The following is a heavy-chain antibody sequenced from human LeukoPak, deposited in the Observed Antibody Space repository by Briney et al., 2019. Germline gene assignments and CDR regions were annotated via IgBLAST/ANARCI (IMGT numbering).Heavy chain of an antibody. D-gene: IGHD2-8*01. CDR2: IRKKGFGGTT. CDR1: GFTFGDYA. J-gene: IGHJ4*02. V-gene: IGHV3-49*04. CDR3: TRANCVNGACYHFDY. Sequence: PGRSLRLSCTASGFTFGDYAMSWVRQAPGKGLEWVGFIRKKGFGGTTEYAASVKGRFTISRDDSKGIAYLEMNSLKTEDTAVYYCTRANCVNGACYHFDYWGQGTLVTVSS.